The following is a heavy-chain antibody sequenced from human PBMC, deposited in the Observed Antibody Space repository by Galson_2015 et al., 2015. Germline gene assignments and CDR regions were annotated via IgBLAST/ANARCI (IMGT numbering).Heavy chain of an antibody. D-gene: IGHD7-27*01. Sequence: SLRLSCAASGFTFSSYAMSWVRQAPGKGLKWVSAISGSGGSTYYADSVKGRFTISRDNSKNTLYLQMYSLRAEDTAVYYCAKDRNWGFPGYFDYWGQGTLVTVSS. CDR1: GFTFSSYA. V-gene: IGHV3-23*01. CDR3: AKDRNWGFPGYFDY. J-gene: IGHJ4*02. CDR2: ISGSGGST.